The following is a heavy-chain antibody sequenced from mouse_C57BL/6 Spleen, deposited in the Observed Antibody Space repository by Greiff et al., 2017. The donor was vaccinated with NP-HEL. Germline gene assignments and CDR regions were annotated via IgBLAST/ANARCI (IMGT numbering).Heavy chain of an antibody. CDR1: GYTFTSYW. D-gene: IGHD2-3*01. Sequence: QVQLQQPGAELVRPGSSVKLSCKASGYTFTSYWMHWVKQRPIQGLEWIGNIDPSDSETHYNQKFKDKATLTVDKSSSTAYMQLSSLTSEDSAVYYCARWRGGWLLAFDYWGQGTTLSVSS. J-gene: IGHJ2*01. CDR3: ARWRGGWLLAFDY. V-gene: IGHV1-52*01. CDR2: IDPSDSET.